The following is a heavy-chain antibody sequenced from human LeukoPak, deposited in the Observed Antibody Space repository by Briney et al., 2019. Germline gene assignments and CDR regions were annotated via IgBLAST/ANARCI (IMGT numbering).Heavy chain of an antibody. CDR2: ISTNGGVT. V-gene: IGHV3-64D*09. J-gene: IGHJ4*02. CDR3: VKDVSSTYYYFDY. CDR1: GFTFSRYA. D-gene: IGHD6-13*01. Sequence: GGSLRLSCSASGFTFSRYAMHWVRQAPGKGLEYVSAISTNGGVTYYADSVKGRSTISRDNSKNTLYLEMSSLRVEDTAVYYCVKDVSSTYYYFDYWGQGTLVTVSS.